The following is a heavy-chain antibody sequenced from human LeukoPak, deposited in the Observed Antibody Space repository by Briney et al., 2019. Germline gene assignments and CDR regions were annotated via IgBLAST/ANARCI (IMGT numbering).Heavy chain of an antibody. Sequence: SETLSLTCTVSGGSISSYYWSWIRQPAGRGLEWIGHIYTSGSTNSIPSLKSRVTMSVDTSKNQFSLKLSSVTAADTAVYYCARSTRVYGSGSYLAFDYWGQGTLVTVSS. J-gene: IGHJ4*02. CDR3: ARSTRVYGSGSYLAFDY. CDR1: GGSISSYY. D-gene: IGHD3-10*01. V-gene: IGHV4-4*07. CDR2: IYTSGST.